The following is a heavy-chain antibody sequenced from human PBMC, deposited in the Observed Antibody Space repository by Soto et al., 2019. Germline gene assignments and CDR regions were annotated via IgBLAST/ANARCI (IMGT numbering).Heavy chain of an antibody. D-gene: IGHD3-3*01. CDR2: ISGSGGST. Sequence: GGSLRLSCAASGFTFSSYAMSWVRQAPGKGLEWVSAISGSGGSTYYADSVKGRFTISRDNSKNTLYLQMNSLRAEDTAVYYCAKCDFWSGYDYYYYYGMDVWGQGTTVTVYS. V-gene: IGHV3-23*01. CDR1: GFTFSSYA. J-gene: IGHJ6*02. CDR3: AKCDFWSGYDYYYYYGMDV.